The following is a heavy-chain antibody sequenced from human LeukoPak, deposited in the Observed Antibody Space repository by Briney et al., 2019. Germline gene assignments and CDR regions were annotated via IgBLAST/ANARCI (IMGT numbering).Heavy chain of an antibody. CDR2: IYYSGST. CDR1: GGSISSYY. D-gene: IGHD1-26*01. J-gene: IGHJ4*02. V-gene: IGHV4-59*01. Sequence: SETLSLTCTVSGGSISSYYWSWIRQPPGKGLEWIGYIYYSGSTNYNPSLKSRVTISVDTSKSQFSLKLSSVTAADTAVYYCARAGQWELRPDYWGQGTLVTVSS. CDR3: ARAGQWELRPDY.